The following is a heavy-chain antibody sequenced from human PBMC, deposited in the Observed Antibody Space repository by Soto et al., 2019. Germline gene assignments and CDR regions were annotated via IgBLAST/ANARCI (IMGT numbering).Heavy chain of an antibody. CDR1: GYTFTSYG. V-gene: IGHV1-18*01. J-gene: IGHJ6*02. Sequence: QVQLVXXXXXXXXXGXSVKVSCKASGYTFTSYGISWVRQAPGQGLEWMGWISAYNGNTNYAQKLQGRVTMTTDTPTSTAYMELRSLRSDDTAVYYCARDRGAYGMDVWGQGTTVTVSS. CDR2: ISAYNGNT. CDR3: ARDRGAYGMDV.